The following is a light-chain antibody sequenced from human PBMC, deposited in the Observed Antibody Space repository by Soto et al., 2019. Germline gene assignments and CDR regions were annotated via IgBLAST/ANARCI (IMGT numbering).Light chain of an antibody. CDR2: KAS. J-gene: IGKJ4*01. CDR1: QSISSL. Sequence: DIQMTQSPSTLSASVGDRVTITCRASQSISSLLAWYQQKPGKAPNLLIYKASSLESGVPSRFSGSGSGTEFTLTISSLKPDDFATYYCQQYNSYPLTFGGGTKVEIK. CDR3: QQYNSYPLT. V-gene: IGKV1-5*03.